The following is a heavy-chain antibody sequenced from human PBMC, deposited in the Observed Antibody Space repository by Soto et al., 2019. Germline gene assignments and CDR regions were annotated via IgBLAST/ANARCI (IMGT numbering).Heavy chain of an antibody. Sequence: GEPLKISGKGSGYSFTSYWIGWVRQMPGKGLEWMGIIYPGDSDTRYSPSFQGQVTISADKSISTAYLQWSSLKASDTAMYYCAMGGGPTRYYSSMAFDIWGQGTMVTVS. CDR2: IYPGDSDT. J-gene: IGHJ3*02. D-gene: IGHD3-10*01. CDR1: GYSFTSYW. V-gene: IGHV5-51*01. CDR3: AMGGGPTRYYSSMAFDI.